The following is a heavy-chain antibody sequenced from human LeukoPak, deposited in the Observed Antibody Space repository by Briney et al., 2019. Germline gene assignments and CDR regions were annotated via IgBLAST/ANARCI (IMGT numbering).Heavy chain of an antibody. CDR3: ARGPYDILTGLVDY. V-gene: IGHV4-61*02. D-gene: IGHD3-9*01. CDR2: IYTSGST. Sequence: SQTLSLTCTVSGGSISSGSYYWSWIRQPAGKGLEWIGRIYTSGSTNYNPSLKSRVTISVDTSKNQFSLKLSSVTAADTAVYYCARGPYDILTGLVDYWGQGTLVTVSS. CDR1: GGSISSGSYY. J-gene: IGHJ4*02.